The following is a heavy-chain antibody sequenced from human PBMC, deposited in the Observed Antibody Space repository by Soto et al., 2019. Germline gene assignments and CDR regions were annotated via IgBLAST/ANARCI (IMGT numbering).Heavy chain of an antibody. Sequence: QLQLQESGPGLVKPSETLSLTCTVSGGSISSNSYYWGWIRQPPGKGLEWIGSIYYSGSTYYNPSLKSRVTISVDTSKNQFSLKLSSVTAADTAVYYCAIHSFSSGYYYVSTFDYWGQGTLVTGSS. CDR3: AIHSFSSGYYYVSTFDY. CDR2: IYYSGST. CDR1: GGSISSNSYY. J-gene: IGHJ4*02. V-gene: IGHV4-39*01. D-gene: IGHD3-22*01.